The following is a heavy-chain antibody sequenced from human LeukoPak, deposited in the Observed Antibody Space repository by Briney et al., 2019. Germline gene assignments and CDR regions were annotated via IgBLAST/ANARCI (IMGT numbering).Heavy chain of an antibody. CDR1: GFTFSSYW. CDR2: IKQDGSEK. CDR3: ARDFWTVANTYYFEY. Sequence: VGSLRVSRAASGFTFSSYWMSWVRQAPGKGLEWVANIKQDGSEKYYVDSVKGRFTISRDNAKNSLYLQMSSLRAEDTAVYYCARDFWTVANTYYFEYWGQGTLDPVSS. D-gene: IGHD3/OR15-3a*01. J-gene: IGHJ4*02. V-gene: IGHV3-7*05.